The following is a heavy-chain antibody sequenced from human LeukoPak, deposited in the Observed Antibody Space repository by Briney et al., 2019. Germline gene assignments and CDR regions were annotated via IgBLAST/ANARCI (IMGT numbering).Heavy chain of an antibody. CDR1: GFTFSDYY. CDR2: ISCSGSTI. Sequence: GGSLRLSCAASGFTFSDYYMSWIRQAPGKGLEWVSYISCSGSTIYYADSVKGRFTISRDNAKNSLYLQMNSLRAEDTAVYYCARGNNYYDSSGYFYYFDYWGQGTLVTASS. J-gene: IGHJ4*02. D-gene: IGHD3-22*01. CDR3: ARGNNYYDSSGYFYYFDY. V-gene: IGHV3-11*01.